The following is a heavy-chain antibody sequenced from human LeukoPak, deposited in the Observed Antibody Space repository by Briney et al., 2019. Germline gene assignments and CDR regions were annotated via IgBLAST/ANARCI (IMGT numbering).Heavy chain of an antibody. CDR3: AKDHGSSDWYYFDY. CDR1: GFTFSSYV. V-gene: IGHV3-23*01. J-gene: IGHJ4*02. CDR2: ISGSAGDT. Sequence: GGSLRLSCVASGFTFSSYVISWVRQAPGKGLEWVSGISGSAGDTYYADSVKGRFTISRDNSKNTLYLQMNTLRADDTAVYYCAKDHGSSDWYYFDYWGQGTLVTVSS. D-gene: IGHD6-13*01.